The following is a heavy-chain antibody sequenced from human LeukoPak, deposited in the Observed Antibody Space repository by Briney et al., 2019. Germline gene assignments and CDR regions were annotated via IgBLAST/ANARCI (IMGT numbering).Heavy chain of an antibody. CDR2: MYDSGST. J-gene: IGHJ4*02. Sequence: PSETLSLTCTVSGDTIRSSSYYWGWIRQAPGKGLEWIGSMYDSGSTYYNPSLKSRVTISVDTSKNQFSLKLSSVTAADTAVYYCARLRTDTAVDYWGQGTLVTVSS. CDR1: GDTIRSSSYY. D-gene: IGHD5-18*01. V-gene: IGHV4-39*01. CDR3: ARLRTDTAVDY.